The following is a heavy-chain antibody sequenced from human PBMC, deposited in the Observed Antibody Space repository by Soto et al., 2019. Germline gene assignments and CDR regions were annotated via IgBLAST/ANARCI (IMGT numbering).Heavy chain of an antibody. CDR1: GFSLSTSGVG. D-gene: IGHD3-22*01. CDR3: AHTLYYYDSSGYYSDY. CDR2: IYWNDDK. V-gene: IGHV2-5*01. J-gene: IGHJ4*02. Sequence: ASGPTLVNPTQTLTLTCTFSGFSLSTSGVGVGWIRQPPGKALEWLALIYWNDDKRYSPSLKSRLTITKDTSKNQVVLTMTNMDPVDTATYYCAHTLYYYDSSGYYSDYWGQGTLVTVSS.